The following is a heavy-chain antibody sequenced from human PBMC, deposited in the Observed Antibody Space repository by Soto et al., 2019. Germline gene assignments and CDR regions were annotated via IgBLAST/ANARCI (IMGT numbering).Heavy chain of an antibody. CDR3: ARLPGGDGAP. CDR1: GGSISGHY. Sequence: QVLLQESGPGLVKPSETLSLTCTVSGGSISGHYWSWIRQPPGKGLEWIGYIYYIGSTNYNPSLRSRVTISLDTSKNQVSLKLNSVTAVDTAVYYCARLPGGDGAPWGQGILVTVSS. J-gene: IGHJ5*02. D-gene: IGHD2-21*02. V-gene: IGHV4-59*11. CDR2: IYYIGST.